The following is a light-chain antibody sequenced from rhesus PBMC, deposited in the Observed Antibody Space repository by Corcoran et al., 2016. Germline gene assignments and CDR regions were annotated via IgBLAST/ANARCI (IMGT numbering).Light chain of an antibody. Sequence: EIVMAQSPAALALSPGERATLSCRASPSVSSYLAWYQQKPGQAPRLLIYGASRRATGIPARFSGRGSGTEFTLTISSLEPEDVGVYFCLQSSNWPLTFGGGTKVELK. V-gene: IGKV3-24*04. J-gene: IGKJ4*01. CDR3: LQSSNWPLT. CDR2: GAS. CDR1: PSVSSY.